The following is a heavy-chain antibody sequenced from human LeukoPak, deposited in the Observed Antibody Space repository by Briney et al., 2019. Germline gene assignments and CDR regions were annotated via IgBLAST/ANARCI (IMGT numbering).Heavy chain of an antibody. V-gene: IGHV3-72*01. D-gene: IGHD6-13*01. CDR1: GFTFSDYY. J-gene: IGHJ2*01. Sequence: GGSLRLSCAASGFTFSDYYMDWVRQASGKGMDWVARIRNKANTYTTEYAASVKGIYTDTRDESKNSIYLQMNSLKNEDMAVYFCARVQVGTRYFDRWGSGPLVSASS. CDR3: ARVQVGTRYFDR. CDR2: IRNKANTYTT.